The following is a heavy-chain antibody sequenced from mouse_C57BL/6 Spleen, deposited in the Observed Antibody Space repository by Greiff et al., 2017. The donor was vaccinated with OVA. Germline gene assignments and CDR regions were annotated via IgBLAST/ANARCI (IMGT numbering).Heavy chain of an antibody. CDR3: ARYGNYEGYYAMDY. CDR2: IWSGGST. CDR1: GFSLTSYG. J-gene: IGHJ4*01. V-gene: IGHV2-2*01. D-gene: IGHD2-1*01. Sequence: QVQLQQSGPGLVQPSQSLSITCTVSGFSLTSYGVHWVRQSPGKGLEWLGVIWSGGSTDYNAAFISRLSISKDNSKSQVFFKMNSLHADDTAIYYCARYGNYEGYYAMDYWGQGTSVTVSS.